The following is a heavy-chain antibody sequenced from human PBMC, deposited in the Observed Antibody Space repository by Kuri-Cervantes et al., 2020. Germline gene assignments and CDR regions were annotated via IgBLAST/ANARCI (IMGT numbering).Heavy chain of an antibody. V-gene: IGHV1-2*02. D-gene: IGHD3-16*02. J-gene: IGHJ4*02. CDR3: ARGVITFGGVIVTFDY. CDR1: GYTFTGYY. Sequence: ASVKVSCKASGYTFTGYYMHWVRQAPGQGLEWMGWINPNSGGTNYAQKFQGRVTMTRDTSISTAYVELSRLRSDDTAVYYCARGVITFGGVIVTFDYWGQGTLVTVSS. CDR2: INPNSGGT.